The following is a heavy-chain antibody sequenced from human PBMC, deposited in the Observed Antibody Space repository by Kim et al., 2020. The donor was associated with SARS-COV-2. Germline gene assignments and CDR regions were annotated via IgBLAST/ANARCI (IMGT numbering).Heavy chain of an antibody. J-gene: IGHJ6*02. Sequence: ASVKVSCKASGYTFTSYGISWVRQAPGQGLEWMGWISAYNGNTNYAQKLQGRVTMTTDTSTSTAYMELRSLRSDDTAVYYCARAAFLGGNSTTYYYYGMDVWGQGTTVTVSS. D-gene: IGHD3-3*01. CDR2: ISAYNGNT. V-gene: IGHV1-18*01. CDR1: GYTFTSYG. CDR3: ARAAFLGGNSTTYYYYGMDV.